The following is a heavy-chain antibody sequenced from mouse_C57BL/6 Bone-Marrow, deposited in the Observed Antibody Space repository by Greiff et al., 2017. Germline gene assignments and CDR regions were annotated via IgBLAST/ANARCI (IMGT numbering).Heavy chain of an antibody. CDR3: ARSEGDGSSGDGYFDV. V-gene: IGHV1-85*01. CDR1: GYTFTSYD. D-gene: IGHD1-1*01. Sequence: VKLVESGPELVKPGASVKLSCKASGYTFTSYDINWVKQRPGQGLEWIGWIYPRDGSTKYNEKFKGKATLTVDTSSSTAYLELHSLTSADSAVYFCARSEGDGSSGDGYFDVWGTGTTVTVSS. CDR2: IYPRDGST. J-gene: IGHJ1*03.